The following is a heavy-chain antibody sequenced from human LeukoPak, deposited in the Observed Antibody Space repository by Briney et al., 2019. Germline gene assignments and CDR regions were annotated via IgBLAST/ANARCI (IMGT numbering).Heavy chain of an antibody. Sequence: PGGSLRLSCAASGFTFSTYWMNWVRQAPGKGLESVANIKEDESETYYVDSVKGRFTISRDNAKNSLYLEMSSLRAEDTAVYYCARGHYGDYAWGRGTLVTVSS. D-gene: IGHD4-17*01. J-gene: IGHJ5*02. CDR2: IKEDESET. CDR1: GFTFSTYW. CDR3: ARGHYGDYA. V-gene: IGHV3-7*01.